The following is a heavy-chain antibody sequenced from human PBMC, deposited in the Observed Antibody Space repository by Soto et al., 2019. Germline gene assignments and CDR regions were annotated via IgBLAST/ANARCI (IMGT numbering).Heavy chain of an antibody. CDR1: SGSISSSNW. J-gene: IGHJ4*02. CDR3: ARSTTVTPYYFDY. CDR2: IYHSGST. V-gene: IGHV4-4*02. D-gene: IGHD4-17*01. Sequence: QVQLQESGPGLVKPSGTLSLTCAVSSGSISSSNWWSWVRQPPGKGLEWIGEIYHSGSTNYNPSLKRRVTISVDTSKNQFSLKLSSVTAADAAVYYCARSTTVTPYYFDYWGQGTLVTVSS.